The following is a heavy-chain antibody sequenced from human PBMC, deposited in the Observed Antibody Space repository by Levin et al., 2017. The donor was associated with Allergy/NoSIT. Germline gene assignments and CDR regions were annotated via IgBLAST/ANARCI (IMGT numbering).Heavy chain of an antibody. Sequence: PSETLSLTCTVSGGSISSSSYYWGWIRQPPGKGLEWIGSIYYSGSTYYNPSLKSRVTISVDTSKNQFSLKLSSVTAADTAVYYCARSPRIAAAGTYFDYWGQGTLVTVSS. V-gene: IGHV4-39*01. CDR3: ARSPRIAAAGTYFDY. D-gene: IGHD6-13*01. CDR1: GGSISSSSYY. J-gene: IGHJ4*02. CDR2: IYYSGST.